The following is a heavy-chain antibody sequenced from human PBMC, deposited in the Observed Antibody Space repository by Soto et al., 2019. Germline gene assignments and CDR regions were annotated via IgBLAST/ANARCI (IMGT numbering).Heavy chain of an antibody. J-gene: IGHJ6*02. CDR3: ARERFQVISDGMDV. CDR1: GYTFTSYD. V-gene: IGHV1-2*02. D-gene: IGHD2-21*01. Sequence: RASVKVSCKASGYTFTSYDISWVREAPGQGLEWMGWINPETGGTSYAQKFQGRVTLSRDTSINTAYLELSSLRFDDAAVYFCARERFQVISDGMDVWGQGTTVTVSS. CDR2: INPETGGT.